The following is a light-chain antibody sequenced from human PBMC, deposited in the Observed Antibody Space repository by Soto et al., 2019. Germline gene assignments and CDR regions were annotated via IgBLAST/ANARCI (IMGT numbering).Light chain of an antibody. CDR2: GAS. CDR1: QSVSSSF. V-gene: IGKV3-20*01. Sequence: EIVLTQSPGTLSLSPGERATLYCRASQSVSSSFLAWYQQKPGQAPRLLIYGASSRATGIPDRISGGGSGTDVSLTISGLEPEDFAVYYCQQYGDSPWTCGQGTKVEIK. J-gene: IGKJ1*01. CDR3: QQYGDSPWT.